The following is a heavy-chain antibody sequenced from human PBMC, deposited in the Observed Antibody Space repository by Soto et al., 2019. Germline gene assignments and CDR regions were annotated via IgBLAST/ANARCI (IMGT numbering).Heavy chain of an antibody. CDR2: IYYTGNT. V-gene: IGHV4-59*01. Sequence: QVQLQESGPGLVKPSETLSLTCTVSGGSISNYYWSWLRQPPGKGLEWIGYIYYTGNTNYNPSVKSRVTISVDTAKNQFSLKLNSVTAADTAVYYCVRDLGYSGYEVSAFDIWGQGTMVTVSS. J-gene: IGHJ3*02. D-gene: IGHD5-12*01. CDR3: VRDLGYSGYEVSAFDI. CDR1: GGSISNYY.